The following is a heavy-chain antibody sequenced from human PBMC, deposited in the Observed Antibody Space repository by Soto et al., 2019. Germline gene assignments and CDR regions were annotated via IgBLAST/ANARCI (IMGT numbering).Heavy chain of an antibody. CDR1: GYTFTNYG. V-gene: IGHV1-18*04. J-gene: IGHJ4*02. Sequence: QVQLLQSGPEVRRPGASVMVSSKTSGYTFTNYGTGWVRQPPGQGLEWLGWSSTRSVRIKYSENFQGRITMTRDTATTTAYMELRSLRSGDTAIYFCARDVHWNLDSWGQGTLVTVSS. CDR2: SSTRSVRI. CDR3: ARDVHWNLDS. D-gene: IGHD1-1*01.